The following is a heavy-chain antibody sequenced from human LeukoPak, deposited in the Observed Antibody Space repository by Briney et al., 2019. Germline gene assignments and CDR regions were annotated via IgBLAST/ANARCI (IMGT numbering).Heavy chain of an antibody. CDR2: INPNSGGT. J-gene: IGHJ6*02. Sequence: ASVKVSCKASGYTFTGYYMHWVRQAPGQGLEWMGWINPNSGGTNYAQKFQGRVTMTRDTSISTAYMELSRLRSDDTAVYYCARDSGQTCSSTSCYIGYYGMDVWGQGTTVTVSS. CDR3: ARDSGQTCSSTSCYIGYYGMDV. CDR1: GYTFTGYY. V-gene: IGHV1-2*02. D-gene: IGHD2-2*02.